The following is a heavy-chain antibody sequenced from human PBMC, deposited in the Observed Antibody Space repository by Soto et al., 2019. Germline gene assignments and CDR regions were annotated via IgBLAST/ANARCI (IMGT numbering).Heavy chain of an antibody. CDR2: ISTSGDNT. CDR1: GFTFNQYA. V-gene: IGHV3-23*01. Sequence: EVQLLESGGGLVQPGGSLRLSCAASGFTFNQYALSWVRQAPGKGLEWVSTISTSGDNTKNADSVKGRFTISRDNSKNTLYLQVNSLRGGDTAVYYCAFSPRSYYLFDYWGQGTLVTVSS. J-gene: IGHJ4*02. D-gene: IGHD3-10*01. CDR3: AFSPRSYYLFDY.